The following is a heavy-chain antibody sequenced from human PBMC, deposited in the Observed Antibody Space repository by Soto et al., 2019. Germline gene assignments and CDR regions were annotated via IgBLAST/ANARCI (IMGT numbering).Heavy chain of an antibody. Sequence: SETLSLTSTVSGGNIGSYYWSWIRQPPGKGLEWIGYIYYSGSTNYNPSLKSRVTISVDTSKNQFSLKLSSVTAADTAVYYCARSGSSSWARYYYYMDVWGKGTTVTVSS. CDR2: IYYSGST. CDR3: ARSGSSSWARYYYYMDV. D-gene: IGHD6-13*01. CDR1: GGNIGSYY. V-gene: IGHV4-59*01. J-gene: IGHJ6*03.